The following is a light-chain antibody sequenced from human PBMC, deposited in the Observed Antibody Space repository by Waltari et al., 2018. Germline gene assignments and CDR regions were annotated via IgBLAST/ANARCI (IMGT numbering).Light chain of an antibody. J-gene: IGKJ1*01. CDR2: GAS. Sequence: EIVMTQSPATLSVFRGERATLSCRASQSIRSNLAWYQHKPGQAPRLLIYGASTRATGIPARFSRSGSGTECTLTISSLQSEDFAVYFCQQYDNWLGTFGQGTKVEIK. CDR1: QSIRSN. CDR3: QQYDNWLGT. V-gene: IGKV3-15*01.